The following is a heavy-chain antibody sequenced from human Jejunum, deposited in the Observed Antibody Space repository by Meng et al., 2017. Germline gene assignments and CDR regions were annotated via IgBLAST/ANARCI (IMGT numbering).Heavy chain of an antibody. CDR3: VRDNYGPDY. J-gene: IGHJ4*02. D-gene: IGHD3-10*01. V-gene: IGHV3-33*01. Sequence: QVQLVESGGGVVQPGKSLRRSCAASGYTFSTYGMHWVRQAPGKGLDWVAVIWYDGSKTYYADSVKGRFTISRDDSKNTLYLQMNSLRLDDTAVYYCVRDNYGPDYWGQGTLVTVSS. CDR1: GYTFSTYG. CDR2: IWYDGSKT.